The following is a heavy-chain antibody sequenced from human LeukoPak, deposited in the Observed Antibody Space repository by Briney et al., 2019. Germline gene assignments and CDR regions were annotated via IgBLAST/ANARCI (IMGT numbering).Heavy chain of an antibody. D-gene: IGHD6-13*01. CDR3: ARESAGTLY. V-gene: IGHV3-21*01. Sequence: SVKGRFTISRDNTKKSLYLQMNSLRAEDTAVYYCARESAGTLYWGQGTLVTVSS. J-gene: IGHJ4*02.